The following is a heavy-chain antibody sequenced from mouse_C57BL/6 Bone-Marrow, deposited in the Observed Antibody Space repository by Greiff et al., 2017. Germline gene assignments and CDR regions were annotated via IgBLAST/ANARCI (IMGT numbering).Heavy chain of an antibody. CDR1: GYTFTGYW. CDR3: ARCPVVEGAWFAY. J-gene: IGHJ3*01. D-gene: IGHD1-1*01. CDR2: ILPGSGST. V-gene: IGHV1-9*01. Sequence: QVQLKQSGAELMKPGASVKLSCKATGYTFTGYWIEWVKQRPGHGLEWIGEILPGSGSTNYNEKFKGKATFTADKSSNTAYMQLSSLTTEDSAIYYFARCPVVEGAWFAYWGQGTLVTVSA.